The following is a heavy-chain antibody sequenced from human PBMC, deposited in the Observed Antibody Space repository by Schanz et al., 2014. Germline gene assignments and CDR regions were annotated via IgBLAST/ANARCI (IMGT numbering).Heavy chain of an antibody. CDR3: ARLGVGDKAYYYYGTDV. CDR1: GVSIGGYY. D-gene: IGHD1-26*01. V-gene: IGHV4-59*08. J-gene: IGHJ6*02. CDR2: IFFSGST. Sequence: QVQLQESGPGLVKPSETLSLTCTVSGVSIGGYYWSWIRQPPGKGLEWIGYIFFSGSTTYNPSFNSRVTIPVDMSKNRSALNLSSVPAADTAVYYCARLGVGDKAYYYYGTDVWGQGTTVLVSS.